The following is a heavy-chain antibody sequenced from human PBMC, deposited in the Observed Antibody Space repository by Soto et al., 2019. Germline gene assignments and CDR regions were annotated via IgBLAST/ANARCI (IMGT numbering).Heavy chain of an antibody. J-gene: IGHJ6*02. Sequence: GGSRRRSWAASGFTFSAYWMNWVRQAPGKGLEWVANIKQDGSEKYYVDSVKGRFAISRDNAKDSLFLQMNNLRAEDTAVYYCVRDWSTFWGMDVWGQGTTGT. CDR1: GFTFSAYW. V-gene: IGHV3-7*01. CDR3: VRDWSTFWGMDV. CDR2: IKQDGSEK.